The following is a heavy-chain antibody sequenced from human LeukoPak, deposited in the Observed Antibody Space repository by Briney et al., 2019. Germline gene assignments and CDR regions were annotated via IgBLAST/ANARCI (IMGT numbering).Heavy chain of an antibody. Sequence: SETLSLTCAVSGYSISSGYYWGWIRQPPGKGLGWIGSIYHSGSTYYNPSLKSRVTISVDTSKNQFSLKLSSVTAADTAVYYCARHVYVSYYYYMDVWGKGTTVTVSS. CDR2: IYHSGST. CDR1: GYSISSGYY. D-gene: IGHD1-14*01. J-gene: IGHJ6*03. V-gene: IGHV4-38-2*01. CDR3: ARHVYVSYYYYMDV.